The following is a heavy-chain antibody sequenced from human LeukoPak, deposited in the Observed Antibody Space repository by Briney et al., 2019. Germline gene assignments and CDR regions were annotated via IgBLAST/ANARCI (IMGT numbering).Heavy chain of an antibody. V-gene: IGHV5-10-1*01. CDR3: ARQGCSSTSCHPYYYYGMDA. CDR2: IDPSDSYT. Sequence: GESLKISCKGSGYSFTSYWISWVRQMPGKGLEWMGRIDPSDSYTNYSPSFQGHVTISADKSISTAYLQWSSLKASDTAMYYCARQGCSSTSCHPYYYYGMDAWGKGTTVTVSS. J-gene: IGHJ6*04. D-gene: IGHD2-2*01. CDR1: GYSFTSYW.